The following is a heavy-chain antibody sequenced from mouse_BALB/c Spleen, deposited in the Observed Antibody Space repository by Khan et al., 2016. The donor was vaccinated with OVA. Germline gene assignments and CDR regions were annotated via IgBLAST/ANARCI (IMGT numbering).Heavy chain of an antibody. J-gene: IGHJ3*01. CDR3: ARGYFGNYEFAY. D-gene: IGHD2-1*01. CDR2: IFPGTGTT. V-gene: IGHV1S132*01. Sequence: QVQLQQPGAELVKPGASVKLSCKTSGYTFTSYWIQWVKQRPGQGLGWIGQIFPGTGTTYYNENFKGKATLTVGTSSNTAYMQFSSLTSEDSAVYFCARGYFGNYEFAYWGQGTLVTVSP. CDR1: GYTFTSYW.